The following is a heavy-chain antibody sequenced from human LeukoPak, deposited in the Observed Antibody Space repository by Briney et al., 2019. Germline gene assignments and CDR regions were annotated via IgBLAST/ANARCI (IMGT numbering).Heavy chain of an antibody. CDR3: AKDASPGWVRGVIIFPS. Sequence: GGSLRLSCAASGFTFSSYAMSWVRQAPGKGLKWVSAISGSGGSTYYAGSVKGRFTISRDNSKNTLYLQMYSLRAEDTAVYYCAKDASPGWVRGVIIFPSWGQGTLVTVSS. CDR1: GFTFSSYA. D-gene: IGHD3-10*01. V-gene: IGHV3-23*01. CDR2: ISGSGGST. J-gene: IGHJ4*02.